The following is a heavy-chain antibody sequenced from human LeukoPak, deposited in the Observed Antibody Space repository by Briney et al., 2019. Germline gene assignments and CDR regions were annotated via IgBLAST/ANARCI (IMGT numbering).Heavy chain of an antibody. CDR3: ASYYYDSSGSSFDY. J-gene: IGHJ4*02. CDR1: GFTFDDYG. CDR2: INWNGGST. Sequence: GGSLGLSCAASGFTFDDYGMSWVPHAPGKGLEWVSGINWNGGSTGYADSVKGRFTISRDNAKNSLYLQMNSLRAEDTALYYCASYYYDSSGSSFDYWGQGTLVTVSS. D-gene: IGHD3-22*01. V-gene: IGHV3-20*04.